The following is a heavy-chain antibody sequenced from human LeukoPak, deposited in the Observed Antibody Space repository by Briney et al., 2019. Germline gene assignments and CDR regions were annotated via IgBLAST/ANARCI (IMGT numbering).Heavy chain of an antibody. CDR1: GGSISSRTYY. J-gene: IGHJ5*02. D-gene: IGHD6-13*01. Sequence: PSETLSLTCTVSGGSISSRTYYWGWIRQPPGKGLEWIGSVDNTGSTYYNPSLKSRVTISVDTSKDQFSLNLSSVTAADTAVYYCARPPGIAAAWFDPWGQGTLVTVSS. CDR2: VDNTGST. V-gene: IGHV4-39*01. CDR3: ARPPGIAAAWFDP.